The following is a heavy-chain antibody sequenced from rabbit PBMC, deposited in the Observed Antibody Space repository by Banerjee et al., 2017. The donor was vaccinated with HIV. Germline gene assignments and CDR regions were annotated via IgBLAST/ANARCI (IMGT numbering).Heavy chain of an antibody. CDR2: INSGSGTT. CDR1: GFSFSRNYA. J-gene: IGHJ4*01. Sequence: QSLEESGGDLVKPEGSLTLTCTASGFSFSRNYAMCWVRQAPGKGLEWIACINSGSGTTYYASWAKGRFTISKTSSTTVTLQMTSLTAADTATYFCARDEDARVPGYAYNLWGPGTLVTVS. V-gene: IGHV1S40*01. D-gene: IGHD6-1*01. CDR3: ARDEDARVPGYAYNL.